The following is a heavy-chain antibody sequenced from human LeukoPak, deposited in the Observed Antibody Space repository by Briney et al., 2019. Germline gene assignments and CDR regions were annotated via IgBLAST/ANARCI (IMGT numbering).Heavy chain of an antibody. J-gene: IGHJ3*02. CDR1: EFTFSSHW. CDR3: AKFFTGEYVRVFDI. V-gene: IGHV3-7*01. Sequence: GGSLRLSCAASEFTFSSHWMSWVRQGQGKGLEWVANIKQDGSEEHYVDSVKGRFTISRDNSKNTLYLQMNSLRAEDTAVYYCAKFFTGEYVRVFDIWGQGTMVTVSS. D-gene: IGHD3-10*02. CDR2: IKQDGSEE.